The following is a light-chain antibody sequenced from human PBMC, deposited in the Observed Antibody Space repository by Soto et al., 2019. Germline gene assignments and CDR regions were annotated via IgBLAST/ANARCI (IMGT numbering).Light chain of an antibody. CDR2: DVS. Sequence: QSALTQPASVSGSPGQSITISCTGTSSDVGGYNYVSWYQQHPGKAPKLMIYDVSNRPSGVSNRFSGSKSGNTASLTISGLQAEDEAEYYSSSYTSSSTLVGFGGGTKLTVL. CDR1: SSDVGGYNY. J-gene: IGLJ2*01. V-gene: IGLV2-14*01. CDR3: SSYTSSSTLVG.